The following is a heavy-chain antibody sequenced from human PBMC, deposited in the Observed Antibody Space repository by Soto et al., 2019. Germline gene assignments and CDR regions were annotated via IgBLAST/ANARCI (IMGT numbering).Heavy chain of an antibody. V-gene: IGHV3-64*01. J-gene: IGHJ6*03. D-gene: IGHD6-6*01. CDR1: GFTLSGYA. CDR2: ISTNGVGT. CDR3: ERRARADFYYMDA. Sequence: EVQLLESGGGVAQPGGSLRLSCAASGFTLSGYAMDWVRQAPGKGLEYVSGISTNGVGTYYANSVQGRFTISRDNSKNTVYLQMGSLRPEDMAVYYCERRARADFYYMDAWGKWTTVTVSS.